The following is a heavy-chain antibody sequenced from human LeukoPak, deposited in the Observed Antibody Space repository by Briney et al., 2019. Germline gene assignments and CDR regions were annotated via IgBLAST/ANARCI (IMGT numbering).Heavy chain of an antibody. D-gene: IGHD2-15*01. Sequence: GGSLRLSCVVSGFTFSSYWMSWDRQAPGKGLEWVANINQDGSEKYYVDSLEGRFTISRDNAKNSLFLQMNSLRAEDTAVYYCARDAYSGGSCYAYWGQGTLVIVSS. CDR2: INQDGSEK. V-gene: IGHV3-7*01. CDR3: ARDAYSGGSCYAY. J-gene: IGHJ4*02. CDR1: GFTFSSYW.